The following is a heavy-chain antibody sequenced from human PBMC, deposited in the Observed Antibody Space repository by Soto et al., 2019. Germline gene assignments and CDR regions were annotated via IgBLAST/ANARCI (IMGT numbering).Heavy chain of an antibody. V-gene: IGHV3-74*01. CDR1: GFTLSDFW. J-gene: IGHJ5*02. D-gene: IGHD3-10*01. CDR3: ARDYHGSGNP. Sequence: EVQLVESGGGLVQPGGSLRLSCAASGFTLSDFWMHWVRQAPGKGLVWLSRIKNDGSETDYADSVKGRFIISRDNAKNTLYLQMNNLWVEDTAVYYCARDYHGSGNPWGQGTLVTVSS. CDR2: IKNDGSET.